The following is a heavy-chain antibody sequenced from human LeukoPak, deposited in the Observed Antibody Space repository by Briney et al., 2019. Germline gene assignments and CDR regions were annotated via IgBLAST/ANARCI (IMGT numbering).Heavy chain of an antibody. V-gene: IGHV4-39*01. Sequence: PSETLSLTCTVSGGSISSSSYYWGWIRQPPGKRLEWIGSIYYSGSTYYNPSLKSRVTISVDTSKNQFSLKLSSVTAADTAVYYCARLRAVVTRWGQGTLVTVSS. CDR2: IYYSGST. J-gene: IGHJ4*02. CDR1: GGSISSSSYY. D-gene: IGHD4-23*01. CDR3: ARLRAVVTR.